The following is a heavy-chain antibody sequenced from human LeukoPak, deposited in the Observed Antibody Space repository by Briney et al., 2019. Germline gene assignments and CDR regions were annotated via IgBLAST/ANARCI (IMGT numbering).Heavy chain of an antibody. V-gene: IGHV4-61*02. CDR2: IYTSGST. D-gene: IGHD3-3*01. J-gene: IGHJ4*02. CDR1: GGSISSGSYY. Sequence: SETLSLTCTVSGGSISSGSYYWSWIRQPAGKGLEWIGRIYTSGSTNYNPSLKSRVTISVDTSKNQFSLKLSSVTAADTAVYYCAGHYDFWSGSYYFDYWGQGTLVTVSS. CDR3: AGHYDFWSGSYYFDY.